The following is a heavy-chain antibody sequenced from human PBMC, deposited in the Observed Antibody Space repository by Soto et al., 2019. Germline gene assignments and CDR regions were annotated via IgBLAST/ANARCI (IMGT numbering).Heavy chain of an antibody. CDR3: ARDSKNCSSTSCYQLLYV. Sequence: QVQLVQSGAEVQKPGSSVKVSCKASGGTFSSYTISWVRQAPGQGLEWMGRIIPILGIANYAQKFQGRVTITADKSTSTAYMELSSLRSGDTAVYYCARDSKNCSSTSCYQLLYVWGKGTTVTVSS. CDR1: GGTFSSYT. V-gene: IGHV1-69*08. J-gene: IGHJ6*04. CDR2: IIPILGIA. D-gene: IGHD2-2*01.